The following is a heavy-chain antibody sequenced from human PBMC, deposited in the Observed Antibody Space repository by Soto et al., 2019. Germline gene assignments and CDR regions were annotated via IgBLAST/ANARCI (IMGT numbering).Heavy chain of an antibody. CDR1: GFTFSSYA. CDR2: ISGSGGST. J-gene: IGHJ6*03. CDR3: AKTENINCSSTSCPTAYYYYYMDV. V-gene: IGHV3-23*01. D-gene: IGHD2-2*01. Sequence: GGSLRLSCAASGFTFSSYAMSWVRQAPGKGLEWVSAISGSGGSTYYADSVKGRFTISRDNSKNTLYLQMNSLRAEDTAVYYCAKTENINCSSTSCPTAYYYYYMDVWGKGTTVTVSS.